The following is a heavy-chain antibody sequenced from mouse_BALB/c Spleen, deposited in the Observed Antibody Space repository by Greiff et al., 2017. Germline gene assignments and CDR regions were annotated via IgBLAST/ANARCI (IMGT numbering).Heavy chain of an antibody. V-gene: IGHV14-3*02. CDR3: ARWIYDGNYYAMDY. CDR2: IDPANGNT. J-gene: IGHJ4*01. Sequence: EVHLVESGAELVKPGASVKLSCTASGFNIKDTYMHWVKQRPEQGLEWIGRIDPANGNTKYDPKFQGKATITADTSSNTAYLQLSSLTSEDTAVYYCARWIYDGNYYAMDYWGQGTSVTVSS. CDR1: GFNIKDTY. D-gene: IGHD2-1*01.